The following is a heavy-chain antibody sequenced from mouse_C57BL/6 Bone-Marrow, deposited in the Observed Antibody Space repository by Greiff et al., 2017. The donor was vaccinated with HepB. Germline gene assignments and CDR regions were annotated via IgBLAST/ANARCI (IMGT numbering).Heavy chain of an antibody. CDR2: IYPGNSDT. D-gene: IGHD1-1*01. Sequence: EVQLQQSGTVLARPGASVKMSCKTSGYTFTSYWMHWVKQRPGQGLEWIGAIYPGNSDTSYNQKFKGKAKLTAVTSASTAYMELSSLTNEDSAVYYCTSFPYYYGSSYDWYFDVWGTGTTVTVSS. V-gene: IGHV1-5*01. CDR1: GYTFTSYW. J-gene: IGHJ1*03. CDR3: TSFPYYYGSSYDWYFDV.